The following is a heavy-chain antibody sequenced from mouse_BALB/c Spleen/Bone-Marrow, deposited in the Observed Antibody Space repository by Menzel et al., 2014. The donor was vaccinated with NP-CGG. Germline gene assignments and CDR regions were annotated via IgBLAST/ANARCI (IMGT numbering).Heavy chain of an antibody. V-gene: IGHV1-14*01. CDR1: GYTFTSYV. D-gene: IGHD2-4*01. J-gene: IGHJ3*01. CDR2: INPYNDGT. Sequence: EVQVVESGPALVTPGASVKMSCKASGYTFTSYVMHWVKQKPGQGLEWIGHINPYNDGTKYNEKFKGKATLTSDKSSSTAYMELSSLTSEDSAVYYCARDGDYDWFAYWGQGTLVTVSA. CDR3: ARDGDYDWFAY.